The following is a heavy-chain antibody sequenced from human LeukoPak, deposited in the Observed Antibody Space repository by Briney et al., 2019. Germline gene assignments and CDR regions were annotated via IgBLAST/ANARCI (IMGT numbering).Heavy chain of an antibody. D-gene: IGHD3-10*01. J-gene: IGHJ5*02. CDR2: IYHSGST. Sequence: SETLSLTCAVSGGSISSSNWWSWVRQPPGKGLEWIGEIYHSGSTNYNPSLKSRVTISVDKSKNQFSLKLRSVSAADTAVYYCARDPPPQLLWFGESQGGFDPWGQGTLVSVSS. CDR1: GGSISSSNW. CDR3: ARDPPPQLLWFGESQGGFDP. V-gene: IGHV4-4*02.